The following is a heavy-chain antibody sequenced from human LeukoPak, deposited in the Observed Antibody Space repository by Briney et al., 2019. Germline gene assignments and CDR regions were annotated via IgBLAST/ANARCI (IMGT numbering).Heavy chain of an antibody. J-gene: IGHJ4*02. CDR3: AHRARYSSGWYYFDY. Sequence: GSGPTLVNPPQTLTLTCTFSGFSLSTSGVGVGWIRQPPGKALEWLVFIYWNDDKRYSPSLKSRLTITKDTSKNQVVLTMTNMDPVDTATYYCAHRARYSSGWYYFDYWGQGTLVTVSS. V-gene: IGHV2-5*01. CDR1: GFSLSTSGVG. D-gene: IGHD6-19*01. CDR2: IYWNDDK.